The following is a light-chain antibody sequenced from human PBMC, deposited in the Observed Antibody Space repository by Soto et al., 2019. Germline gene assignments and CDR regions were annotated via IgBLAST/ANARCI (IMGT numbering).Light chain of an antibody. Sequence: DVQMTQSPSTLSASVGDRVTITCRASQSIGSWLAWYQQKPGKAPNLLMYDASTLQSGVPSRFSGSGSGTDFTLTISSLQSEDFGTYYCQQSYSTPRTFGHGTKLEIK. J-gene: IGKJ2*01. V-gene: IGKV1-5*01. CDR3: QQSYSTPRT. CDR2: DAS. CDR1: QSIGSW.